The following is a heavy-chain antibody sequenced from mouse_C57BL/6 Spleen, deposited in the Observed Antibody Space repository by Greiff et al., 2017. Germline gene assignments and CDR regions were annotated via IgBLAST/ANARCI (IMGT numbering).Heavy chain of an antibody. Sequence: EVQLVESGPELVKPGDSVKISCKASGYSFTGYFMNWVMQSHGKSLVWIGRINPYNGDTFYNQKFKGKATLTVDKSSSTAHMERRSLTSEDSAVYYCARTEITTVVATPFDYWGQGTTLTVSS. CDR2: INPYNGDT. CDR1: GYSFTGYF. D-gene: IGHD1-1*01. V-gene: IGHV1-20*01. CDR3: ARTEITTVVATPFDY. J-gene: IGHJ2*01.